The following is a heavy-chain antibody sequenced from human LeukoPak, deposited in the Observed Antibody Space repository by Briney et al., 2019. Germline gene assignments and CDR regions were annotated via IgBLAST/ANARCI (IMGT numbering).Heavy chain of an antibody. V-gene: IGHV3-11*01. CDR3: ARVKYYYDSSGLQSGGAFYI. D-gene: IGHD3-22*01. CDR2: NSSSGSTI. Sequence: PGGSLSLSCAASGFTFSDYYMCWIRQAPGKGLEWVSYNSSSGSTIYYTDSVKGRFTISRDNAKNSLYLQINSLKAEDTAVYYCARVKYYYDSSGLQSGGAFYIWGQGTMVIVFS. CDR1: GFTFSDYY. J-gene: IGHJ3*02.